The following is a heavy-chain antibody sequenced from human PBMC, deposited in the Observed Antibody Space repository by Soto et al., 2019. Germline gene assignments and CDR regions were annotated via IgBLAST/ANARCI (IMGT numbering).Heavy chain of an antibody. Sequence: SETLSLTCTVSGGSIRSGGYYWSWIRQHPGKGQEWIGYIYYSGSTYYNPSLKSRVTISVDTSKNQFSLKLSSVTAADTAVYYCARGHYYDSSGYYYPLWYFDLWGRGTLVTVSS. D-gene: IGHD3-22*01. CDR3: ARGHYYDSSGYYYPLWYFDL. J-gene: IGHJ2*01. CDR2: IYYSGST. CDR1: GGSIRSGGYY. V-gene: IGHV4-31*03.